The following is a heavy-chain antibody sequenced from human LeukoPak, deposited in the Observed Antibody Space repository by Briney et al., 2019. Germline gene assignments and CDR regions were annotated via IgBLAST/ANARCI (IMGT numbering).Heavy chain of an antibody. CDR1: GDSISSNYW. J-gene: IGHJ4*02. D-gene: IGHD3-16*01. V-gene: IGHV4-4*02. CDR3: ARESWSYASKFHY. Sequence: PSGTLSLTCAVSGDSISSNYWWSWVHQSPGKGLEWIGEILQSGSTNYNPSLRSRVTISIDKSKNQFSLNLSSVTAADTAVYYCARESWSYASKFHYWGQGTLVTVSS. CDR2: ILQSGST.